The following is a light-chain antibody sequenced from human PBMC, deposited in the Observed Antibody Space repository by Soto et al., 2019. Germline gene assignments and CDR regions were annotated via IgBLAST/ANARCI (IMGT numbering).Light chain of an antibody. J-gene: IGKJ1*01. CDR3: QQRSNWPPT. Sequence: EIVLTQSPASLSLTPGERATLSCRARQRCWKYLAWYQQKPGQAPRLLIYDASNRATGIPARFSGSGSGTDFTLTISSLEPEDFAVYYCQQRSNWPPTFGQGTKVEIK. CDR1: QRCWKY. V-gene: IGKV3-11*01. CDR2: DAS.